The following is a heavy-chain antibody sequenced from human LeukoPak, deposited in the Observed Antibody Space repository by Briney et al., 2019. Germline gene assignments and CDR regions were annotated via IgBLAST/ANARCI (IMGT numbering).Heavy chain of an antibody. CDR1: GYTFTSYG. Sequence: ASVKVSCKASGYTFTSYGISWVRQAPGQGLEWMGWISAYNGNTNYAQKLQGRVTMTTDTSTSTAYMELRSLRSDDTAVYYCARALPFSGSYSYFDYWGQGTLVTVSS. CDR3: ARALPFSGSYSYFDY. V-gene: IGHV1-18*01. D-gene: IGHD1-26*01. J-gene: IGHJ4*02. CDR2: ISAYNGNT.